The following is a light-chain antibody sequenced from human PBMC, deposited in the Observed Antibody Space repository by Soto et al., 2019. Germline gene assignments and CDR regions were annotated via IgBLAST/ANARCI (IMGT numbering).Light chain of an antibody. CDR1: QDIGSW. J-gene: IGKJ5*01. Sequence: DLQMTQSPSPVSASVGDRVTITCRASQDIGSWLAWYQQKPGKAPDLLIYGASSLQSGVPSRFYGSGSGTDFTLTISSLQPEDFATYYCQQGGSFPITFGQGTRLEIK. CDR2: GAS. V-gene: IGKV1-12*01. CDR3: QQGGSFPIT.